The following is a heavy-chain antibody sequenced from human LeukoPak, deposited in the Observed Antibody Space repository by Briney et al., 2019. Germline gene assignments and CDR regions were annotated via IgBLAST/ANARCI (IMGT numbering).Heavy chain of an antibody. CDR3: ARHGPRIAAYWFDP. CDR1: GGSISSSSYY. Sequence: SETLSLTCTVSGGSISSSSYYWGWIRQPPGKGLEWIGSIYYSGSTYYNPSLKSRVTISVDTSKNQFSLKLSSVTAADTAVYYCARHGPRIAAYWFDPWGQGTLVTVSS. J-gene: IGHJ5*02. V-gene: IGHV4-39*01. CDR2: IYYSGST. D-gene: IGHD6-13*01.